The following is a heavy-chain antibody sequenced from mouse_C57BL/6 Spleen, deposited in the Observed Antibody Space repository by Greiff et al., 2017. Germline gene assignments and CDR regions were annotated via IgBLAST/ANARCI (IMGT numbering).Heavy chain of an antibody. D-gene: IGHD2-3*01. V-gene: IGHV5-4*01. J-gene: IGHJ2*01. CDR1: GFTFSSYA. Sequence: EVKLVESGGGLVKPGGSLKLSCAASGFTFSSYAMSWVRQTPEKRLEWVATISDGGSYTYYPDNVKGRFTISRDNAKNNLYLQMSHLKSEDTAMYYCAREGGSYDGYYNWGQGTTLTVSS. CDR2: ISDGGSYT. CDR3: AREGGSYDGYYN.